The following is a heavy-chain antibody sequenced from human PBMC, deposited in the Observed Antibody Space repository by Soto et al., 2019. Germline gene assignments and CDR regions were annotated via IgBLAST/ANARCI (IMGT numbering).Heavy chain of an antibody. V-gene: IGHV3-23*01. Sequence: EVQLLESGGGLVQPGGSLRLSCAASGFTFSSYAMSWVRQAPGKGLEWVSAISGSGGSTYYADSVKGRFTISRDNSTNTLYLQMNSLRAEDTAVYYCAKSLAVAAPPNDAFDIWGQGTMVTVSS. CDR1: GFTFSSYA. J-gene: IGHJ3*02. D-gene: IGHD6-19*01. CDR3: AKSLAVAAPPNDAFDI. CDR2: ISGSGGST.